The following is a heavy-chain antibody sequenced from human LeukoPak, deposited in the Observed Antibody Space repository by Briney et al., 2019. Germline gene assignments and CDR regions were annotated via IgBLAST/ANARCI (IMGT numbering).Heavy chain of an antibody. CDR2: ISYDGSNE. Sequence: PGGSLRLSCAASGFTVSSYAMHWVRQAPGKGLEWVAVISYDGSNEYCADSVKGRFTISRDNSKNTLYLQMNSLRAEDTAVYYCARAPPGGDSNWRIDCWGQGTLVTVSS. V-gene: IGHV3-30-3*01. D-gene: IGHD2-21*02. CDR1: GFTVSSYA. J-gene: IGHJ4*02. CDR3: ARAPPGGDSNWRIDC.